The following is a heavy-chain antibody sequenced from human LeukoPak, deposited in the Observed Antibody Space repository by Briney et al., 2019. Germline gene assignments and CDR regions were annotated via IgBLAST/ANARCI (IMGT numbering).Heavy chain of an antibody. D-gene: IGHD3-22*01. J-gene: IGHJ6*02. CDR1: GFTFSSYA. CDR3: AKVRVVGYYYYGMDV. CDR2: INDNGDGT. V-gene: IGHV3-23*01. Sequence: PGGSLRLSCAASGFTFSSYAMSWVRQAPGKGLKWVSTINDNGDGTYYADSVKGRFTISRDNSYNTVSLQMNSLRDEDTGVYYCAKVRVVGYYYYGMDVWGQGTTVTVSS.